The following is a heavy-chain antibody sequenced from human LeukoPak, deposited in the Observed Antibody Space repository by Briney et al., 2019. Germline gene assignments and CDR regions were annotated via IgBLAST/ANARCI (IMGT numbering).Heavy chain of an antibody. CDR2: MNPNSGNT. CDR1: GYSFTSYD. Sequence: ASVKVSCKASGYSFTSYDINWVRQAPGQGLEWMGWMNPNSGNTGYAQKFQGRVTMTRNSSIRTAYMELSSLRSEDSSLRSEDTAVYYCARGSLSYFYYMDVWGSGTTVTVSS. CDR3: ARGSLSYFYYMDV. J-gene: IGHJ6*03. V-gene: IGHV1-8*01.